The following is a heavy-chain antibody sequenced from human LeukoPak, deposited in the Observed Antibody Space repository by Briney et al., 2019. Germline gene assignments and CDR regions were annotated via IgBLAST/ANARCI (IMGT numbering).Heavy chain of an antibody. J-gene: IGHJ6*02. D-gene: IGHD3-10*01. CDR3: ANSFGGLYGMDV. CDR2: MNPNSGNT. V-gene: IGHV1-8*01. Sequence: ASVKVSCKASGYTFTSYDINWVRQATGQGLEWMGWMNPNSGNTDYAQKFQGRVTMTRNTSISTAYMELSSLRSEDTAVYYCANSFGGLYGMDVWGQGTTVTVSS. CDR1: GYTFTSYD.